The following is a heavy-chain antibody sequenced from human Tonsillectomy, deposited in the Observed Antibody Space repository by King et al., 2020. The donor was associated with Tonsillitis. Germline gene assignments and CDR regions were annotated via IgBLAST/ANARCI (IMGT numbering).Heavy chain of an antibody. D-gene: IGHD6-25*01. Sequence: VQLVESGGLVVQPGGSLRLSCAASGFTFDDYTMHWVRQAPGKGLEWVSLISWDGGSTYYADPMKGRFTISRDNSKNFLYLQMNSLRAEATAFYYCVKDTYSSDSRTFQHWGQGTLVTVSS. CDR3: VKDTYSSDSRTFQH. V-gene: IGHV3-43*01. CDR2: ISWDGGST. CDR1: GFTFDDYT. J-gene: IGHJ1*01.